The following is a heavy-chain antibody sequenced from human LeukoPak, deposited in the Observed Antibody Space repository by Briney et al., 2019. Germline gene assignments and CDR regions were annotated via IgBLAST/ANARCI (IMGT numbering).Heavy chain of an antibody. V-gene: IGHV3-21*01. CDR2: IIRSSSQL. Sequence: GGSLRLSFATPGFTFICYSMNWVRQAPGKGLERVSPIIRSSSQLYHQDSVKGRFTISRDNAKNSLYLQMNSLRAEDTAVYYCARCSRTSCPWGAFDIWGQGTMVTVSS. D-gene: IGHD2-2*01. J-gene: IGHJ3*02. CDR3: ARCSRTSCPWGAFDI. CDR1: GFTFICYS.